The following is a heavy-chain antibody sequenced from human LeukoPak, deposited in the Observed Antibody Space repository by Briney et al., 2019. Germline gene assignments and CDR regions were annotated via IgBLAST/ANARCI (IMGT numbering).Heavy chain of an antibody. Sequence: PGGSLRLSCAASGFTFSDYYMSWIRQAPGKGLEWVSVIYSGGNTYYADSVKGRFTISRDNSKNTVYLQMNSLRAEDTAVYYCARGETSSYDYWGQRTLVTVSS. J-gene: IGHJ4*02. V-gene: IGHV3-53*01. CDR3: ARGETSSYDY. CDR2: IYSGGNT. CDR1: GFTFSDYY. D-gene: IGHD2-2*01.